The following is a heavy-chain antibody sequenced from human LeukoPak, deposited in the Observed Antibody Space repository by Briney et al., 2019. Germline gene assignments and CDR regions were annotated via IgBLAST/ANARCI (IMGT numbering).Heavy chain of an antibody. D-gene: IGHD3-16*01. V-gene: IGHV3-30*03. CDR3: ARGVLGWDYDYVWGRTYFDY. CDR1: GFTFSSYW. J-gene: IGHJ4*02. CDR2: ISYDGSNK. Sequence: PGGSLRLSCAASGFTFSSYWMSWVRQAPGKGLEWVAVISYDGSNKYYADSVKGRFTISRDNSKNTLYLQMNSLRAEDTAVYYCARGVLGWDYDYVWGRTYFDYWGQGTLVTVSS.